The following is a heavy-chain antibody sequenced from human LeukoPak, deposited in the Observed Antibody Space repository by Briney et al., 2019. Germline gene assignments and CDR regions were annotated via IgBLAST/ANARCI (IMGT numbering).Heavy chain of an antibody. V-gene: IGHV4-38-2*02. D-gene: IGHD2-15*01. Sequence: SETLSLTCTVSGYSISSGYYWGWLRQPPGKGLEWIGSSYHSGSTYYNPSLKSRVTISVDTSKNQFSLKLRSVTAADTAVYYCAREFVVVAAHNWFDPWGQGTLVTVSS. CDR1: GYSISSGYY. CDR2: SYHSGST. CDR3: AREFVVVAAHNWFDP. J-gene: IGHJ5*02.